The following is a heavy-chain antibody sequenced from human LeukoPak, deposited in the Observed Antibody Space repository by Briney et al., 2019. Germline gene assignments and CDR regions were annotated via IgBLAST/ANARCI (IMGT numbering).Heavy chain of an antibody. J-gene: IGHJ5*02. CDR2: INTNTGNP. CDR1: GGTFSSYA. Sequence: ASVKVSCKASGGTFSSYAISWVRQAPGQGLEWMGWINTNTGNPTYAQGFTGRFVFSLDTSVSTAYLQISSLKAEDTAVYYCARFIAAAGTNWFDPWGQGTLVTVSS. V-gene: IGHV7-4-1*02. D-gene: IGHD6-13*01. CDR3: ARFIAAAGTNWFDP.